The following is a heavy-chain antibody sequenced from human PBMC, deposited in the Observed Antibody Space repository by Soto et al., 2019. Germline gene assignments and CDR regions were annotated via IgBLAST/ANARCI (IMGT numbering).Heavy chain of an antibody. J-gene: IGHJ6*03. CDR1: GFILSDCA. D-gene: IGHD7-27*01. CDR3: ARDLSWGSNWYYYMDV. CDR2: ISSSSSVI. V-gene: IGHV3-48*01. Sequence: PGGSLRLSCATSGFILSDCAMNWVRQAPGKGLEWVSYISSSSSVIDYAGSVKGRFTVSRDNARNSLYLQMNSLRAEDTAVYYCARDLSWGSNWYYYMDVWGTGTTVTVSS.